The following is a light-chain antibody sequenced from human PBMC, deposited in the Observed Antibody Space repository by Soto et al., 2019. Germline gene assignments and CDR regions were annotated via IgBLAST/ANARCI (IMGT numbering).Light chain of an antibody. J-gene: IGLJ1*01. CDR2: EVT. CDR3: SSYAGSNKRV. V-gene: IGLV2-8*01. CDR1: SSDVGGYNY. Sequence: SALTKPPSASGSPGQSVTISCTGTSSDVGGYNYVSWYQQHPGKAPKLMIYEVTKRPSGVPDRFSGSKSGNTASLTVSGLQAEDEADYYCSSYAGSNKRVFGTGTKLTVL.